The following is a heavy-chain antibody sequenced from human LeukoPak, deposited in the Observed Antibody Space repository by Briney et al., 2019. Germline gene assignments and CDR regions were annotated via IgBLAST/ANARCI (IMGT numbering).Heavy chain of an antibody. D-gene: IGHD5-18*01. CDR1: GYTFTSYG. V-gene: IGHV1-18*04. CDR2: ISAYNGNT. CDR3: ARTIRGYSYGSPVDY. J-gene: IGHJ4*02. Sequence: ASVKVSCKASGYTFTSYGISWVRQAPGQGLEWMGWISAYNGNTNYAQKLQGRVTMTTDTSTSTAYMELRSLRSDDTAVYYCARTIRGYSYGSPVDYWGQGTRVSVSS.